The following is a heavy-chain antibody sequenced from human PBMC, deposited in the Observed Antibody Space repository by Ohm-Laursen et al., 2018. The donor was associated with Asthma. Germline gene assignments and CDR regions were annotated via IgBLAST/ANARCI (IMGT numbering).Heavy chain of an antibody. D-gene: IGHD3-22*01. Sequence: SLRLSCAAAGFTFSSYGMHWVRQAPGQGLERVAVIWYDGSNKYYADSVKGRFTISRDNSKNTLYLQMNSLRAEDTAVYYCARDLRGFDSSGNYGMDVWGQGTTVTVSS. V-gene: IGHV3-33*01. CDR2: IWYDGSNK. J-gene: IGHJ6*02. CDR1: GFTFSSYG. CDR3: ARDLRGFDSSGNYGMDV.